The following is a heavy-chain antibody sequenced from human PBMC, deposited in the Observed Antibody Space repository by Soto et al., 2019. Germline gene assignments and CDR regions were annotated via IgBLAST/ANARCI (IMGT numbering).Heavy chain of an antibody. D-gene: IGHD2-8*01. V-gene: IGHV3-23*01. J-gene: IGHJ6*02. CDR2: ISGSADST. CDR1: GFIFSSFA. CDR3: AKTRGATIYAISVYVMDV. Sequence: EVQLLESGGGFIHPGGSLRLSCAASGFIFSSFAMNWVRQAPGKGLECVSIISGSADSTFYADSVKGRFTISRDNSKSTLYLLINSLRAEDTAVYYCAKTRGATIYAISVYVMDVWGQGTTVTVSS.